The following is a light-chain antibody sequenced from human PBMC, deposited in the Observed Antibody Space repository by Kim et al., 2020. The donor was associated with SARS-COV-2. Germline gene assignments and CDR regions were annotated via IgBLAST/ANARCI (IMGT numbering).Light chain of an antibody. Sequence: SASVRDRVSVTCRASQSISIWLAWYPQKPGLAPKLQIYKAYSFQSGVTSRFSGSGSGTEFTLTITSLQPDDSATYYCQQYNTYSTFGQGPKVDIK. V-gene: IGKV1-5*03. J-gene: IGKJ1*01. CDR3: QQYNTYST. CDR1: QSISIW. CDR2: KAY.